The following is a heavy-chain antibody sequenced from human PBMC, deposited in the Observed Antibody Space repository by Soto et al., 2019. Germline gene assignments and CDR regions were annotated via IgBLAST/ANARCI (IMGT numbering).Heavy chain of an antibody. D-gene: IGHD2-2*01. V-gene: IGHV4-30-2*01. CDR1: GGSISSGGYS. Sequence: QLQLQESGSGLVKPSQTLSLTCAVSGGSISSGGYSWSWIRQPPGKGLEWIGYIYHSGSTYYNPSLKSRVTISVDRSKNQLSLKLSSVTAADTAVYYCARGPCISTSCYYYYGMDVWGQGTTVTVSS. CDR2: IYHSGST. CDR3: ARGPCISTSCYYYYGMDV. J-gene: IGHJ6*02.